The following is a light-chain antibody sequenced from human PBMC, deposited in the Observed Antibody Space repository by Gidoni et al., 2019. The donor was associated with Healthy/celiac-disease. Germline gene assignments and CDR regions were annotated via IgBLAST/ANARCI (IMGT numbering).Light chain of an antibody. V-gene: IGKV3-11*01. CDR1: PSVSSY. J-gene: IGKJ1*01. CDR3: QQRSNWSWT. Sequence: EIVLTQSPATLSLSPGERATLSCRASPSVSSYLAGYQQKPGQAPRLLIYDASNRATGIPARFSGSGSGTDFTLTISSLEPEDFAVYYCQQRSNWSWTFGQXTKVEIK. CDR2: DAS.